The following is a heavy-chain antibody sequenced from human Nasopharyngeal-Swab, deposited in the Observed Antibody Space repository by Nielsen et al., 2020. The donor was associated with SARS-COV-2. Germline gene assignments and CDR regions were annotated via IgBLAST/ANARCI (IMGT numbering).Heavy chain of an antibody. Sequence: SSVKVSCKASGGTFSRYAISWVRQAPGQGLEWMGGIIPIFGTAHYAQKFQGRVTITADKSTSTAYMELSSLRSEDTDVYYCARNPVDYDYVWGSYRYRTFDYWGQGTLVTVSS. CDR2: IIPIFGTA. J-gene: IGHJ4*02. CDR3: ARNPVDYDYVWGSYRYRTFDY. D-gene: IGHD3-16*02. CDR1: GGTFSRYA. V-gene: IGHV1-69*06.